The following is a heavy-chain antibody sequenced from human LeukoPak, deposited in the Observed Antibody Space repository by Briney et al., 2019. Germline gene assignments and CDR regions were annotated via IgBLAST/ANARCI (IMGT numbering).Heavy chain of an antibody. CDR3: ARHGSTDYFDY. D-gene: IGHD2-2*03. V-gene: IGHV4-39*01. Sequence: SETLSLTCAVSGGSISSSTSYWGWIRQPPGKGLEWIGRIYYSGSTFYNPSLKSRVTISVDTSKNQFSLRLSSVTVADTAVYYCARHGSTDYFDYWGQGTLVTVSS. J-gene: IGHJ4*02. CDR2: IYYSGST. CDR1: GGSISSSTSY.